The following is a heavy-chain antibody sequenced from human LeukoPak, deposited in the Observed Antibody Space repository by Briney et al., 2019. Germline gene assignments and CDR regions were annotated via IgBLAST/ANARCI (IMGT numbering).Heavy chain of an antibody. CDR3: ARGPGALDY. CDR2: ISHDGTNK. CDR1: GFASSRYG. J-gene: IGHJ4*02. Sequence: PGGSLRLSCAASGFASSRYGMHWVRQAPGKGLEGVALISHDGTNKNHADSVKGRFTISRDNSNNTLYLQMSSLRPDDTAVYYCARGPGALDYWGQGTLVTVSS. D-gene: IGHD2-2*01. V-gene: IGHV3-30*03.